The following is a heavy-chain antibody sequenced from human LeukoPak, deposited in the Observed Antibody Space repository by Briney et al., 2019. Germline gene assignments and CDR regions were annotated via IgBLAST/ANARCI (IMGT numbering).Heavy chain of an antibody. V-gene: IGHV1-69*04. CDR2: IIPILGIA. Sequence: GASVKVSCKASGGTFSSYAISWVRQAPGQGLEWMGRIIPILGIANYAQKFQGRVTITADKSTSTAYMELSSLRSEDTAVYYCARSMEPYGMDVWGQGTTVTVSS. CDR1: GGTFSSYA. D-gene: IGHD3-10*01. J-gene: IGHJ6*02. CDR3: ARSMEPYGMDV.